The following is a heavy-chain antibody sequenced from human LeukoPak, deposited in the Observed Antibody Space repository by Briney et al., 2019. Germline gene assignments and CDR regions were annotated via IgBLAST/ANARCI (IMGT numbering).Heavy chain of an antibody. CDR3: ARDSVSKYCSGGRCDTYYFDY. D-gene: IGHD2-15*01. Sequence: SETLSLTCAVSGYSISSGYYWGWIRQPPGKGLEWIGSIYHSGSTYYNPSLKSRVTISVDTSTNQFSLKLSSVTAADTAVYYCARDSVSKYCSGGRCDTYYFDYWGQGTLVTVSS. CDR2: IYHSGST. CDR1: GYSISSGYY. J-gene: IGHJ4*02. V-gene: IGHV4-38-2*02.